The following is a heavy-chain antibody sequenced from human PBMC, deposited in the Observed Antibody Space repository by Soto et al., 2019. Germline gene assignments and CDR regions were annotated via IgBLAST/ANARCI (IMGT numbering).Heavy chain of an antibody. D-gene: IGHD6-13*01. J-gene: IGHJ3*02. Sequence: ASVKVSCKASGYTFTSYDINWVRQATGQGLEWMGWMNPDSGNSGYEQKFQGRVTMTRNTSISTAYMDLSSLSSDDTAVYYCARGVAAAGSEAFDIWGQGTMVTVSS. CDR1: GYTFTSYD. V-gene: IGHV1-8*01. CDR2: MNPDSGNS. CDR3: ARGVAAAGSEAFDI.